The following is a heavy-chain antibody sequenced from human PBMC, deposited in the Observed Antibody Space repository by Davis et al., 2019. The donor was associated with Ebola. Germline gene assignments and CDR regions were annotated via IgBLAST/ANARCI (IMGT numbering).Heavy chain of an antibody. J-gene: IGHJ2*01. CDR1: GFTFSRHS. CDR2: ISSGGHDT. CDR3: AKDAEDGSGNWFFDV. Sequence: GESLKISCGASGFTFSRHSMNWVRQAPGKGLEWIAFISSGGHDTYYADSVRGRFTISRDNAKTLLYLQLNRLSDEETALYYCAKDAEDGSGNWFFDVRGRGALVTVSS. D-gene: IGHD5-24*01. V-gene: IGHV3-48*02.